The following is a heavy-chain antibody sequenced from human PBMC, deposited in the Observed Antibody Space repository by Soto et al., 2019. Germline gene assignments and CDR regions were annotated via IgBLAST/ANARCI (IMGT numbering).Heavy chain of an antibody. V-gene: IGHV3-23*01. D-gene: IGHD6-19*01. J-gene: IGHJ4*02. CDR2: ISGSGGST. CDR3: AKDVYSSGWYPAY. Sequence: GGSLRLSCAASGFPFISYAMSWVRPAPGKGLEWVSAISGSGGSTYYADSVKGRFTISRDNSKNTLYLQMNSLRAEDTAVYYCAKDVYSSGWYPAYWGQGTLVTVSS. CDR1: GFPFISYA.